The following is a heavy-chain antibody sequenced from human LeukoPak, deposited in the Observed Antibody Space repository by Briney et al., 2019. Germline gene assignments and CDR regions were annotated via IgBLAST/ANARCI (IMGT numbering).Heavy chain of an antibody. J-gene: IGHJ4*02. V-gene: IGHV3-30-3*01. CDR1: GFTFSSYP. CDR2: ISYDGSEK. Sequence: PGGSLRLSCAASGFTFSSYPMHWVRQAPGKGLEWVAVISYDGSEKHYADSVKGRFTISRDNSKNALYLQMNSLRAEDTAVYYCAGEGSSGYYPYWGQGILVTVSS. CDR3: AGEGSSGYYPY. D-gene: IGHD3-22*01.